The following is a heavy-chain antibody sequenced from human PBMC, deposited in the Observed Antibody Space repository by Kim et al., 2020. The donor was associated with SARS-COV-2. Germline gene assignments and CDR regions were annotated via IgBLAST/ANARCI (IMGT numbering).Heavy chain of an antibody. CDR3: ARQLAAMAPFDY. Sequence: SETLSLTCTVSGGSISSSSYYWGWIRQPPGKGLEWIGSIYYSGSTYYNPSLKSRVTISVDTSKNQFSLRLSSVTAADTAVYYCARQLAAMAPFDYWGQGT. V-gene: IGHV4-39*01. D-gene: IGHD5-18*01. J-gene: IGHJ4*02. CDR2: IYYSGST. CDR1: GGSISSSSYY.